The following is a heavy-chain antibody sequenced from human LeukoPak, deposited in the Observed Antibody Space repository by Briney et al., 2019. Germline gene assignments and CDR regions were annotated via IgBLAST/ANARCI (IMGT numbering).Heavy chain of an antibody. J-gene: IGHJ4*02. CDR2: ITTSDGNT. CDR1: GFTFSSYT. CDR3: AKDGGLWVSAHWGDS. V-gene: IGHV3-23*01. D-gene: IGHD7-27*01. Sequence: GGSLRLSCAASGFTFSSYTMSWVRQAPGKGLEWVSTITTSDGNTYYADSVKGRFTVSRDNSKNTLYLQMNSLRAEDRAVYYCAKDGGLWVSAHWGDSWGRGTLVTVSS.